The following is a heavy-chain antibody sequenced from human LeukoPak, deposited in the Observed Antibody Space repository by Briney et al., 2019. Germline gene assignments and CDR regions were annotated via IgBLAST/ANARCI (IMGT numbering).Heavy chain of an antibody. CDR3: ARDAQRGFDYSNSLKN. D-gene: IGHD4-11*01. V-gene: IGHV3-33*01. Sequence: GGSLRLSCAASGFIFSHHGMHWVRQAPGKGLEWVAVMWSDATNRFYADSVKGRFTISRDNSQNTVSLQMNSLRVKDTAIYYCARDAQRGFDYSNSLKNWGHGTLVTVSS. J-gene: IGHJ4*01. CDR2: MWSDATNR. CDR1: GFIFSHHG.